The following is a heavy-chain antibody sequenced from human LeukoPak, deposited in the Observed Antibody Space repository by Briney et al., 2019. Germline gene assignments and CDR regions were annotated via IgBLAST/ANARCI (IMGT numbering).Heavy chain of an antibody. V-gene: IGHV4-31*03. CDR1: GGSISSGGYY. Sequence: PSETLSLTCTVSGGSISSGGYYWSWIRQRPGKGLEWIGYIYYSGSTYYNPSLKSRVTISVDTSKNQFSLKLSSVTAADTAVYYCARVGRSSYYYDSSGYYSLDYWGQGTLVTVSS. CDR2: IYYSGST. J-gene: IGHJ4*02. D-gene: IGHD3-22*01. CDR3: ARVGRSSYYYDSSGYYSLDY.